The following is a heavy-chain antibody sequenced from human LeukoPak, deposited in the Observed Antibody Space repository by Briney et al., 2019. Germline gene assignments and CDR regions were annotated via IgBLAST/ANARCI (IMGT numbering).Heavy chain of an antibody. J-gene: IGHJ4*02. V-gene: IGHV3-30-3*01. CDR3: TTGDESSAYRYLDY. Sequence: GRSLRLSCAASGFTFSSYAMHWVRQAPGKGLEWVAVISYDGSNKYYADSVKGRFTISRDDSKNTLYLQMNNLKTEDTAVYYCTTGDESSAYRYLDYWGQGTLVTVSS. D-gene: IGHD3-22*01. CDR1: GFTFSSYA. CDR2: ISYDGSNK.